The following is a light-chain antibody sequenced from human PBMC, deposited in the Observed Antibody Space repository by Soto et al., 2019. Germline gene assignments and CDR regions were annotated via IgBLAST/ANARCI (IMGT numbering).Light chain of an antibody. Sequence: AIQLTQSPSSLSASVGDRVTITCRASQGISSALAWYQHKPGRAPRLLIYDASSLQSGVSSRFSGSGSRTDFTLTISSLQPEDFATYYCQQFQSYALTFGGGTKLEIK. CDR2: DAS. CDR1: QGISSA. V-gene: IGKV1-13*02. CDR3: QQFQSYALT. J-gene: IGKJ4*01.